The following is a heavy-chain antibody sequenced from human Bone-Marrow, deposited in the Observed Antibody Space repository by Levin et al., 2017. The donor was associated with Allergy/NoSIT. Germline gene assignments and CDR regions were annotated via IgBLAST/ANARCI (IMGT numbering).Heavy chain of an antibody. J-gene: IGHJ4*02. Sequence: GESLKISCAASGFTFSVHYMDWVRQAPGKGLEWVGRIANKVSRYTTEYAASVKGRFIISRDDSKKSIYLQLNSLKIEDTAVYFCARDPFDFWGQGTLVTVSS. CDR3: ARDPFDF. CDR1: GFTFSVHY. CDR2: IANKVSRYTT. V-gene: IGHV3-72*01.